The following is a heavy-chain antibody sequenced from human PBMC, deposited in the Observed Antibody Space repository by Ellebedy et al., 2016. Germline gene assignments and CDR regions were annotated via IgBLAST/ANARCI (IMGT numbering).Heavy chain of an antibody. V-gene: IGHV4-59*12. J-gene: IGHJ6*02. CDR3: AREHQSYYYYGLDV. CDR1: GGSISSYY. Sequence: SETLSLTCTVSGGSISSYYWSWIRQPPGKGLEWIGYIYYSGSTNYNPSLKSRVTISVDTSKNQFSLKLSSVTAADTAVYYCAREHQSYYYYGLDVWGQGTTVTVSS. CDR2: IYYSGST.